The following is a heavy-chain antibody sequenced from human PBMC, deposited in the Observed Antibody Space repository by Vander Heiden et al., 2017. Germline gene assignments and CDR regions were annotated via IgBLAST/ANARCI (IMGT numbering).Heavy chain of an antibody. CDR2: INWNGGSI. V-gene: IGHV3-9*01. J-gene: IGHJ4*02. D-gene: IGHD4-17*01. CDR3: AKDKDYGDYGRLDY. Sequence: EVQLVESGGGLVQPGRSLRLSCAASGFIFDDYAMHWVRQAPGKGLEWVSGINWNGGSIGYADPVKGRFTISRDNAKNSLYLQMNSLRAEDTALYYCAKDKDYGDYGRLDYWGQGTLVTVSS. CDR1: GFIFDDYA.